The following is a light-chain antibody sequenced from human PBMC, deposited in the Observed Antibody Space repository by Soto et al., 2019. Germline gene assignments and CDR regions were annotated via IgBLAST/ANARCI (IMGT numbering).Light chain of an antibody. J-gene: IGLJ2*01. CDR3: QVWDSSSDPVV. CDR2: YDS. Sequence: SYELTQPPSVSVAPGKTARITCGGNNIGSKSVHWYQQKPGQAPVLVIYYDSDRPSGIPERFSGSNSENTATLTISRVEAGDAADYYCQVWDSSSDPVVFGGGTKLTVL. CDR1: NIGSKS. V-gene: IGLV3-21*04.